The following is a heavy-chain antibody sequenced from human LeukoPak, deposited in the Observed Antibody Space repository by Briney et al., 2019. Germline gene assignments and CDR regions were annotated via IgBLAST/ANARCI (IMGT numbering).Heavy chain of an antibody. V-gene: IGHV1-24*01. CDR1: GYTLTELS. CDR2: FDPEDGET. J-gene: IGHJ6*03. D-gene: IGHD1-1*01. CDR3: ATEHQGRMEDSHLNWNDYYYYMDV. Sequence: ASVKVSCKVSGYTLTELSMHWVRQAPGKGLEWMGGFDPEDGETIYAQKFQGRVTMTEDTSTDTAYMELSSLRSEDTAVYYCATEHQGRMEDSHLNWNDYYYYMDVWGKGTTVTVSS.